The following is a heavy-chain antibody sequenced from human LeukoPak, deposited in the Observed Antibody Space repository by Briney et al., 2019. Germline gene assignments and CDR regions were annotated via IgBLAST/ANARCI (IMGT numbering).Heavy chain of an antibody. D-gene: IGHD6-19*01. CDR3: ARDYSSGWGLYFDY. CDR1: GFTFNTYW. CDR2: IKQDGSEK. Sequence: GGSLRLSCAASGFTFNTYWMSWVRQAPGKGLEWVANIKQDGSEKYYVDSVKGRFTISRDNAKKSLYLQMSSLTAEDTAVYYRARDYSSGWGLYFDYWGQGTLVTVSS. V-gene: IGHV3-7*01. J-gene: IGHJ4*02.